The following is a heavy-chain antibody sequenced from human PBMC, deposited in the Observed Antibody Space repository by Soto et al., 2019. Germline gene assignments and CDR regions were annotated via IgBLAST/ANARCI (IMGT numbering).Heavy chain of an antibody. CDR2: IYYSGST. D-gene: IGHD3-22*01. J-gene: IGHJ4*02. CDR3: ARVGNSYYYDSSGYYPVDY. Sequence: SETLSLTCTVSGGSISSGDYYWSWIRQPPGKGLEWIGYIYYSGSTYYNPSLKSRVTISVDTSKNQFSLKLSSVTAADTAVYYCARVGNSYYYDSSGYYPVDYWGQGTLVTVSS. V-gene: IGHV4-30-4*01. CDR1: GGSISSGDYY.